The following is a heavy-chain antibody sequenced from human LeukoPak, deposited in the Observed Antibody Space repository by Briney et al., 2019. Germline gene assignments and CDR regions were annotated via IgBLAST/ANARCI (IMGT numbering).Heavy chain of an antibody. D-gene: IGHD6-13*01. CDR3: ARGGLAAAPGDY. J-gene: IGHJ4*02. Sequence: PSETLSLTCAVYGGSFSGYYWSWIRQPPGRGLEWIGEINHSGGTNYNPSLKSRVTISVDTSKNQFSLKLSSVTAADTAVYYCARGGLAAAPGDYWGQGTLVTVSS. V-gene: IGHV4-34*01. CDR2: INHSGGT. CDR1: GGSFSGYY.